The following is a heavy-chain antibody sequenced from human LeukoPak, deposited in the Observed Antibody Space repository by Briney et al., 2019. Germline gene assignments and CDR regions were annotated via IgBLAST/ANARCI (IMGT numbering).Heavy chain of an antibody. J-gene: IGHJ4*02. CDR3: AKSDCSGGNCYSLDY. CDR2: IGSSGSTI. D-gene: IGHD2-15*01. CDR1: GFRFSDYY. Sequence: GGSLRLSCAASGFRFSDYYMRWIRQAPGKGLEWVSHIGSSGSTIYYADSVKGRFTISRDNSKNTLYLQMNSLRAEDTAVYYCAKSDCSGGNCYSLDYWGQGTLVTVSS. V-gene: IGHV3-11*01.